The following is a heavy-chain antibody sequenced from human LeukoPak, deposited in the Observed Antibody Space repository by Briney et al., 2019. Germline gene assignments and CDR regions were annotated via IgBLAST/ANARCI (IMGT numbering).Heavy chain of an antibody. CDR3: ARKFDYGAFGVVITHAFDI. J-gene: IGHJ3*02. CDR2: IYYSGST. CDR1: GGSISSSSYY. D-gene: IGHD3-3*01. V-gene: IGHV4-39*01. Sequence: SETLSLTCTVSGGSISSSSYYWGWIRQPPGKGLEWIGSIYYSGSTYYNPSLKSRVTISVDTSKNQFSLKLSSVTAADTAVYYCARKFDYGAFGVVITHAFDIWGQGTMVTVSS.